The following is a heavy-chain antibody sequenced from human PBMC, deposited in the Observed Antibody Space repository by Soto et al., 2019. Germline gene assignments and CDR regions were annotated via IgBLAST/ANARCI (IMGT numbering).Heavy chain of an antibody. Sequence: QMEQSGAEVRKPGSSVKVSCKPSGGSLTSYPMAWVRQAPGQGFEWMGGIIPIHGTTEYAQKFHGRVTITADESTNRATLELTGLTSEDTAVYYCARGCGLVSWGQGTLVTVSS. D-gene: IGHD2-15*01. V-gene: IGHV1-69*01. CDR3: ARGCGLVS. J-gene: IGHJ4*02. CDR1: GGSLTSYP. CDR2: IIPIHGTT.